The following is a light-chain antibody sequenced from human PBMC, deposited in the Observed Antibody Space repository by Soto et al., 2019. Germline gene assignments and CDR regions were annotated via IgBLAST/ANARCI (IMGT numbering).Light chain of an antibody. CDR3: SSSATVTTSHVV. V-gene: IGLV2-14*03. CDR1: SSDVGNSDY. CDR2: GVT. Sequence: QSALTQPASVSGSPGQSITISCTGTSSDVGNSDYVSWYQHHPGKAPKLMISGVTNRPSGVSNRFSGSKSGNTASLTISGPQAEDEADYYCSSSATVTTSHVVFGGGTKLTVL. J-gene: IGLJ2*01.